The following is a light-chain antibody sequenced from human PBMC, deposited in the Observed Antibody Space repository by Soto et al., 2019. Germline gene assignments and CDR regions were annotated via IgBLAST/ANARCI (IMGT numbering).Light chain of an antibody. CDR2: LGS. V-gene: IGKV2-28*01. J-gene: IGKJ1*01. CDR3: MQALQTSWT. CDR1: QSLLHSNGYNY. Sequence: DIVMTQSPLSLPVTPGEPASISCRSSQSLLHSNGYNYLDWYLQKPGQSPQLLIYLGSNRASGVPDRFSGSESGTYFTLKISRVEAEDVGVYYCMQALQTSWTFGQGTKVEIK.